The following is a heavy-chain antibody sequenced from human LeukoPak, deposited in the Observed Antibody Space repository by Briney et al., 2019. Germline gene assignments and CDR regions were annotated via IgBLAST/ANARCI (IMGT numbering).Heavy chain of an antibody. CDR2: ISAYTGDT. J-gene: IGHJ4*02. Sequence: GASVKVSCKASGYTFINYGMSWVRQAPGQGLEWMGWISAYTGDTNYAQKFQGRVSMTTDTSTSTAYMELRSLTSDDTAVYYCVRVPDYYASGGFYLDYWGQGTLVTVSS. D-gene: IGHD3-10*01. V-gene: IGHV1-18*01. CDR3: VRVPDYYASGGFYLDY. CDR1: GYTFINYG.